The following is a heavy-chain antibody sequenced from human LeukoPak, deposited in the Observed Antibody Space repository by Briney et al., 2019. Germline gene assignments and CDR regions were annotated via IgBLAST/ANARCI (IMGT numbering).Heavy chain of an antibody. CDR2: IIPILGIA. D-gene: IGHD6-19*01. J-gene: IGHJ4*02. V-gene: IGHV1-69*04. Sequence: GSSVKVSCKASGGTFSSYAISWVRQAPGQGLEWMGRIIPILGIANYAQKFQGRVTITADRSTSTAYMELRSLRSDDTAVYYCARSEWLVPRYFDYWGQGTLVTVSS. CDR3: ARSEWLVPRYFDY. CDR1: GGTFSSYA.